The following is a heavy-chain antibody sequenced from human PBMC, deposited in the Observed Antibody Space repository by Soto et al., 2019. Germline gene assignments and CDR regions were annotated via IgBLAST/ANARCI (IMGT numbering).Heavy chain of an antibody. V-gene: IGHV3-48*02. CDR2: ISSSSNII. CDR1: GFTFSSFG. CDR3: ARDGRGVAGASRSFET. D-gene: IGHD6-19*01. Sequence: SGGSLRLSCPASGFTFSSFGMNWVRQAPGKGLEWLSYISSSSNIIYYADSVKGRFTISRDNAKNSLYLQMNSLRDEDTAVYYCARDGRGVAGASRSFETWGQGTMVTVSS. J-gene: IGHJ3*02.